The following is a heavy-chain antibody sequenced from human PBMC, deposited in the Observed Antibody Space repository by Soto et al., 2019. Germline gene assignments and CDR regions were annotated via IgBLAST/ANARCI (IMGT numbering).Heavy chain of an antibody. CDR3: ERVGITGTMEYCSGGSCYYFDY. CDR2: IIPIFGTA. V-gene: IGHV1-69*01. CDR1: GGTFSSYA. D-gene: IGHD2-15*01. J-gene: IGHJ4*02. Sequence: QVQLVQSGAEVKKPGSSVKVSCKASGGTFSSYAISWVRQAPGQGLEWMGGIIPIFGTANYAQKFQGRVTITADESTSTGYMELSSLRSEDTAVYYCERVGITGTMEYCSGGSCYYFDYWGQGTLVTVSS.